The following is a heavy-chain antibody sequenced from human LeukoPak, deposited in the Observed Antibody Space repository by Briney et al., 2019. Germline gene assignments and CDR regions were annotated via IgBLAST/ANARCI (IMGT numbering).Heavy chain of an antibody. Sequence: SQTLSLTCTVSGGSISSGSYYWSWIRQPAGKGLEWIGRIYTSGSTNYNPSLKSRVTISVDTSKNQFSLKLSSVTAADTAVYYCAREGKLRLLDYWGQGTLVTVSS. V-gene: IGHV4-61*02. J-gene: IGHJ4*02. CDR1: GGSISSGSYY. CDR2: IYTSGST. D-gene: IGHD2-15*01. CDR3: AREGKLRLLDY.